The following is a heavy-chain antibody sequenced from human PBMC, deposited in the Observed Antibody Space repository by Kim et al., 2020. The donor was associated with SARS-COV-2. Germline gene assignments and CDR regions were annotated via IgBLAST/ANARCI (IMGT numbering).Heavy chain of an antibody. CDR3: ARRGDSSGYYYPYYYYGMDV. Sequence: GESLKISCKGSGYSFTSYWIGWVRQMPGKGLEWMGIIYPGDSDTRYSPSFQGQVTISADKSISTAYLQWSSPKASDTAMYYCARRGDSSGYYYPYYYYGMDVWGQGTTVTVSS. CDR2: IYPGDSDT. CDR1: GYSFTSYW. V-gene: IGHV5-51*01. J-gene: IGHJ6*02. D-gene: IGHD3-22*01.